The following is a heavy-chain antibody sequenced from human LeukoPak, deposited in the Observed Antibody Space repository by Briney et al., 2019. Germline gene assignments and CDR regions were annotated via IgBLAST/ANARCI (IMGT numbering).Heavy chain of an antibody. CDR1: GGSISSYY. CDR2: IYSSGST. D-gene: IGHD1-26*01. J-gene: IGHJ4*02. Sequence: SETLSLTCTVSGGSISSYYWSWVRQPAGEGLEWIGRIYSSGSTNYNPSLKSRVTMSVDTSKNQFSLKLSSVTAADTAVYYCARAVYSGSLSNSFDYWGQGTLLTVSS. V-gene: IGHV4-4*07. CDR3: ARAVYSGSLSNSFDY.